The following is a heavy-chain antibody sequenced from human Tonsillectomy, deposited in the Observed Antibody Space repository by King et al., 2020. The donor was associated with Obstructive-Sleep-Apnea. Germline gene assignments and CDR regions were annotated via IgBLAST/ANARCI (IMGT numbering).Heavy chain of an antibody. D-gene: IGHD3-9*01. J-gene: IGHJ4*02. CDR2: ISTSNGNT. V-gene: IGHV1-18*01. Sequence: QLVQSGAEVKKPGASVKVSCKASGYTFTSYGISWVRQAPGQGLEWLGWISTSNGNTNYAQKLQGRDTMTTDTSTSTAYMELRSLRSDDTAVYYWARGGYDILTGYYAGRDVDFDYWGQGTLVTVSS. CDR3: ARGGYDILTGYYAGRDVDFDY. CDR1: GYTFTSYG.